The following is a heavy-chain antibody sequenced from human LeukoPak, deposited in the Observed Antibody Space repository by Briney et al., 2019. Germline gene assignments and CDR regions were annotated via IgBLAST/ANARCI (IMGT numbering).Heavy chain of an antibody. CDR3: ARLGGGSYGYYYYYGMDV. J-gene: IGHJ6*02. D-gene: IGHD1-26*01. Sequence: PSETLSLTCTVSGGSISSYYWSWIRQPPGKGLEWIGYIYYSGSTNYNPSLKSRVTISVDTSKNQCSLKLSSVTAADTAVYYCARLGGGSYGYYYYYGMDVWGQGTTVTVSS. CDR2: IYYSGST. CDR1: GGSISSYY. V-gene: IGHV4-59*08.